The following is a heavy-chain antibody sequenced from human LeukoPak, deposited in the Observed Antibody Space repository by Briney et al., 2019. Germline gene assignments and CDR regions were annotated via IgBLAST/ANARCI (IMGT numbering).Heavy chain of an antibody. CDR2: ICYSGST. J-gene: IGHJ4*02. CDR1: GGSISSSSYY. Sequence: SETLSLTCTVSGGSISSSSYYWGWIRQPPGKGLEWIGSICYSGSTYYNPSLKSRVTISVDTSKNQFSLKLSSVTAADTAVYYCARQGRYYYGSGSYYNLDYWGQGTLVTVSS. V-gene: IGHV4-39*01. D-gene: IGHD3-10*01. CDR3: ARQGRYYYGSGSYYNLDY.